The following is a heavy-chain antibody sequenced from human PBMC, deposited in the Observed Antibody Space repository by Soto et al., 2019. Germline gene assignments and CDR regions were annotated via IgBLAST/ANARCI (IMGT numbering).Heavy chain of an antibody. D-gene: IGHD3-10*01. CDR3: ARVAPGTMVRGVIISTRGYYGMDV. V-gene: IGHV3-33*01. CDR2: IWYDGSNK. CDR1: GFTFSSYG. J-gene: IGHJ6*02. Sequence: GGSLRLSCAASGFTFSSYGMHWVRQAPGKGLEWVAVIWYDGSNKYYADSVKGRFTISRDNSKNTLYLQMNSLRAEDTAVYYCARVAPGTMVRGVIISTRGYYGMDVWGQGTTVTVSS.